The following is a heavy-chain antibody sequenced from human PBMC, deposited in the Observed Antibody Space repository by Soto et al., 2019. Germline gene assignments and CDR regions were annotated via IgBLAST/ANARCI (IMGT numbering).Heavy chain of an antibody. CDR2: IKSKTDGGTT. Sequence: PGGSLRLSCAASGFTFSNAWMNWVRQAPGKGLEWVGRIKSKTDGGTTDYAAPVKGRFTISRDDSKNTLYLQMNSLKTEDTAVYYCTTDEPGGGPNLWYYGMDVWGQGTTVTVSS. J-gene: IGHJ6*02. CDR1: GFTFSNAW. V-gene: IGHV3-15*07. D-gene: IGHD2-15*01. CDR3: TTDEPGGGPNLWYYGMDV.